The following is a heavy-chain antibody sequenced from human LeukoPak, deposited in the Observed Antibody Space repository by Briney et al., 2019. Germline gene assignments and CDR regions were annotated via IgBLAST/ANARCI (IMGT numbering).Heavy chain of an antibody. D-gene: IGHD1-26*01. V-gene: IGHV3-9*01. Sequence: GGSLRLSCEASGFTFDDYAMYWVRQAPGKGLEWVSGISWNSGSIGDVDSVKGRFTISRDNAKNSLYLQMNSLRIEDTALYYCAKDIVKGGRSSTGSSSTWGAIDMWGQGTMVTVSS. CDR1: GFTFDDYA. J-gene: IGHJ3*02. CDR2: ISWNSGSI. CDR3: AKDIVKGGRSSTGSSSTWGAIDM.